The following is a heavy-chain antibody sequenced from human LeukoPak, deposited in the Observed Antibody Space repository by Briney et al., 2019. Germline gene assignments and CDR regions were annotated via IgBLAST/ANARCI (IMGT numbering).Heavy chain of an antibody. Sequence: ASVTVSCKASGYTFTSYGISWVRQAPGQGLEWMGWISAYNRITNYAQKLQGRVTMTTDTSTSTAYMELRSLRSDDTAVYYCARDLVLAAAGTAYYYYYGMDVWGQGTTVTVSS. J-gene: IGHJ6*02. CDR3: ARDLVLAAAGTAYYYYYGMDV. D-gene: IGHD6-13*01. V-gene: IGHV1-18*01. CDR2: ISAYNRIT. CDR1: GYTFTSYG.